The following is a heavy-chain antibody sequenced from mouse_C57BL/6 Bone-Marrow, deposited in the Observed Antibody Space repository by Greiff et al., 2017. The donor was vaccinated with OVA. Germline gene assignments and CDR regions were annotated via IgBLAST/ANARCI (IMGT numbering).Heavy chain of an antibody. CDR2: IYPGDGDT. D-gene: IGHD2-3*01. Sequence: QVQLKQSGPELVKPGASVKISCKASGYAFSSSWMNWVKQRLGKGLEWIGRIYPGDGDTNYNGKFKGKATLTADKSSSTAYMQLSSLTSEDSAVYFCANYDGYYYYAMDYWGQGTSVTVSS. CDR3: ANYDGYYYYAMDY. CDR1: GYAFSSSW. V-gene: IGHV1-82*01. J-gene: IGHJ4*01.